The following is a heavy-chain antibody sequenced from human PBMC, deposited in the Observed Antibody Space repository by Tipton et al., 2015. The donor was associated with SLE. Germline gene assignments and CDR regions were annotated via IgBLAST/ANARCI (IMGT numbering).Heavy chain of an antibody. D-gene: IGHD1-26*01. V-gene: IGHV3-21*01. CDR3: ARDVGNLPYYADAFDI. Sequence: SLRLSCAASGFTFSNAWMNWVRQAPGKGLEWVSSISSSSSYIYYADSVKGRFTISRDNAKNSLYLQMNSLRAEDTAVYYCARDVGNLPYYADAFDIWGQGTMVTVSS. CDR1: GFTFSNAW. CDR2: ISSSSSYI. J-gene: IGHJ3*02.